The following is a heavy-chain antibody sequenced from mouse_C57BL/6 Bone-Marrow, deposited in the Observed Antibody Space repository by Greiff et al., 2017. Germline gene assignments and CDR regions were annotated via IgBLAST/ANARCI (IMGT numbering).Heavy chain of an antibody. CDR1: GYTFTSYW. J-gene: IGHJ2*01. V-gene: IGHV1-69*01. CDR3: ARDGYGSSYAVFDY. Sequence: QVQLQQPGAELVMPGASVKLSCKASGYTFTSYWMHWVKQRPGQGLEWIGEIDPSDSYTNYNQKFKGKSTLTVDKSSSTADMQLSSLTSEDSAVYYWARDGYGSSYAVFDYWGQGTTLTVSS. CDR2: IDPSDSYT. D-gene: IGHD1-1*01.